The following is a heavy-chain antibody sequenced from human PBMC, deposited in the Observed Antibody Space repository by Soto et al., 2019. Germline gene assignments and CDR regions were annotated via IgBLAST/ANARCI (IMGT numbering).Heavy chain of an antibody. CDR3: ARDGDRVGATTFDY. J-gene: IGHJ4*02. CDR1: GFTFSSYG. CDR2: IWYDGSNK. Sequence: GGSLRLSCAASGFTFSSYGMHWVRQAPGKGLEWVAVIWYDGSNKYYADSVKGRFTISRDNSKNTLYLQMNSLRAEDTAVYYCARDGDRVGATTFDYWGQGTLVTVSS. V-gene: IGHV3-33*01. D-gene: IGHD1-26*01.